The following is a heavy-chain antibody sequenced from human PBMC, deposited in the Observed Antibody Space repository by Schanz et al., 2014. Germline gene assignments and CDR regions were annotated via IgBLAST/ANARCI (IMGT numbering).Heavy chain of an antibody. CDR2: TYSGGST. V-gene: IGHV3-66*01. CDR3: ARSRGFDSIFDF. Sequence: EVQLVESGGGLVQPGGSLRLSCAASGFTVSSNYMSWVRQAPGKGLEWVSITYSGGSTYYADSVKGRFTISRDNSKNTLYLLMNSLRAEDTAVYYCARSRGFDSIFDFWGRGTLVTVSS. J-gene: IGHJ4*02. CDR1: GFTVSSNY. D-gene: IGHD5-12*01.